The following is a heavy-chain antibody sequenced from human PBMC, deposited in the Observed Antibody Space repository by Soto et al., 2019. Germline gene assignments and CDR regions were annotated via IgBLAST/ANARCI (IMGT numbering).Heavy chain of an antibody. Sequence: SEPLSLTCTVSGVSISSDGYYWSWIRQHPAKGLEWLGYIYYTGGTYYNPSLKSRIEISIDTSKNQFSLKLTSVTAADTAVYFCARAAYGDPSTYFDYWGQGTLVTVYS. CDR3: ARAAYGDPSTYFDY. J-gene: IGHJ4*02. CDR1: GVSISSDGYY. D-gene: IGHD4-17*01. CDR2: IYYTGGT. V-gene: IGHV4-31*03.